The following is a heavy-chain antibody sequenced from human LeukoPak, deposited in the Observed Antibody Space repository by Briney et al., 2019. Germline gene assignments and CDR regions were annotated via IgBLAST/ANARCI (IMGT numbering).Heavy chain of an antibody. CDR1: GFTFSSYS. J-gene: IGHJ4*02. V-gene: IGHV3-21*01. D-gene: IGHD5-24*01. Sequence: GGSLRLSCAASGFTFSSYSMNWVRQAPGKGLEWVSSISSSSSYIYYADSVKGRFTISRDNANNSLYLQMNSLRAEDTAVYYCARDDAGSRDGYNAPNDYWGQGTLVTVSS. CDR3: ARDDAGSRDGYNAPNDY. CDR2: ISSSSSYI.